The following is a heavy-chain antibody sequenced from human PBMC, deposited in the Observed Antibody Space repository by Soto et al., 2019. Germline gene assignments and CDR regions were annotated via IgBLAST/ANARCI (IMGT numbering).Heavy chain of an antibody. CDR3: AKDGYYDSSGYSVDYYYYGMDV. J-gene: IGHJ6*02. D-gene: IGHD3-22*01. Sequence: AGGSPRLSCAAPGFTFSSYCLHWVPPAPGKGVGWGGVISYDGSNKYYADSVKGRFTISRDNSKNTLYLQMNSLRAEDTAVYYCAKDGYYDSSGYSVDYYYYGMDVWGQGTTVTVSS. CDR1: GFTFSSYC. CDR2: ISYDGSNK. V-gene: IGHV3-30*18.